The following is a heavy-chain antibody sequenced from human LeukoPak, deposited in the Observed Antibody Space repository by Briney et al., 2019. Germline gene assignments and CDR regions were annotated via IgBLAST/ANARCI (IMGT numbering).Heavy chain of an antibody. CDR3: ASFYCSSTSCFDY. CDR1: GFTFDDYA. D-gene: IGHD2-2*01. CDR2: ISWNSGSI. J-gene: IGHJ4*02. V-gene: IGHV3-9*01. Sequence: PGGSLRLSCAASGFTFDDYAMHWVRQAPGKGLEWVSGISWNSGSIGYADSVKGRFTISRDNAKNSLYLQMNSLRAEDTAVYYCASFYCSSTSCFDYWGQGTLVTVSS.